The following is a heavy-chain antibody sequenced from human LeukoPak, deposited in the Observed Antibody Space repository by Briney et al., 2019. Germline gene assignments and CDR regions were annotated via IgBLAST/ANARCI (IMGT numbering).Heavy chain of an antibody. CDR2: ISYDGSNK. D-gene: IGHD3-22*01. Sequence: GSLRLSCAASGFTFSSYAMHWVRQAPGKGLEWVAVISYDGSNKYYADSVKGRFTISRDNSKNTLYLQMNSLRAEDTAVYYCARNNRKWLLLNYFDYWGQGTLVTVSS. J-gene: IGHJ4*02. CDR3: ARNNRKWLLLNYFDY. CDR1: GFTFSSYA. V-gene: IGHV3-30*04.